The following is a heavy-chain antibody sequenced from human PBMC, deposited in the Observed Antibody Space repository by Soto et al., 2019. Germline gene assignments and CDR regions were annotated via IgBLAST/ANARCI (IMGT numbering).Heavy chain of an antibody. CDR2: IIPIFGTA. CDR3: ARVSNYDSSGFNFDY. V-gene: IGHV1-69*13. J-gene: IGHJ4*02. CDR1: GGTFSSYA. Sequence: ASVKVSCKASGGTFSSYAISWVRQAPGQGLEWMGGIIPIFGTANYAQKFQGRVTITADESTSTAYMELSSLRSEDTAVYYCARVSNYDSSGFNFDYWRQGTLVTVSS. D-gene: IGHD3-22*01.